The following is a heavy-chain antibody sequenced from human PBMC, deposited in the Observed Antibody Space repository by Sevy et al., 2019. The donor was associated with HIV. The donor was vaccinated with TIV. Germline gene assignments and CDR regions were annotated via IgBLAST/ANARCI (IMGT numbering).Heavy chain of an antibody. Sequence: GGSLRLSCAASGFTFSANWMNWVRQAPGKGLEWVANIKGDGSDKHYVDSVEGRFTISRDNAKNLLYLQMTSLRVEDTSGYYYAQETYARFESWGQGTLVTVSS. CDR3: AQETYARFES. V-gene: IGHV3-7*01. CDR2: IKGDGSDK. D-gene: IGHD2-8*01. J-gene: IGHJ4*02. CDR1: GFTFSANW.